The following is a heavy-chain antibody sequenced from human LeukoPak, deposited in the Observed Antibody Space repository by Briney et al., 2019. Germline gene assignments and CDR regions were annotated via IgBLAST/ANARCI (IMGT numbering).Heavy chain of an antibody. CDR1: GFMFSSNW. Sequence: GGSLRLSSAASGFMFSSNWMSWVRLAPGKGLEWVANIKEDGTETHYVDSVKGRFTISRDNAKNSLYLQMNSLRVEDTAVYYCAKEGRSLQTYWGQGTLVTVSS. D-gene: IGHD5-24*01. J-gene: IGHJ4*02. V-gene: IGHV3-7*03. CDR3: AKEGRSLQTY. CDR2: IKEDGTET.